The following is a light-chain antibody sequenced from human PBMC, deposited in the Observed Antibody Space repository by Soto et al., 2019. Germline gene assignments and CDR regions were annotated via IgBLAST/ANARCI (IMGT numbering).Light chain of an antibody. Sequence: DIVLTHSPGTLALSPCERATLSSSASQSVSSSYLAWYQQKPGQAPRLLIYGASSRATGIPDRFSGSGSGTDFTLTISRLEPEDFAVYYCQQYGSSPPITFGQGTRLEI. J-gene: IGKJ5*01. V-gene: IGKV3-20*01. CDR1: QSVSSSY. CDR2: GAS. CDR3: QQYGSSPPIT.